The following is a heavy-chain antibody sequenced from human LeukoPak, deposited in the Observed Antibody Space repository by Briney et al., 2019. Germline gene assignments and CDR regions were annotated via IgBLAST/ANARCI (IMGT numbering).Heavy chain of an antibody. CDR1: GLTPADYG. D-gene: IGHD2-2*01. CDR3: ARDLSASWYSLGY. V-gene: IGHV3-20*04. CDR2: IDWSGEST. J-gene: IGHJ4*02. Sequence: GGSLRLSCAVSGLTPADYGMSWVRQAPRKGLEWVSGIDWSGESTGYADSVKGRFTISRDNAANVLYLQMNGLRAEDTALYYCARDLSASWYSLGYWGRGTLVTVSS.